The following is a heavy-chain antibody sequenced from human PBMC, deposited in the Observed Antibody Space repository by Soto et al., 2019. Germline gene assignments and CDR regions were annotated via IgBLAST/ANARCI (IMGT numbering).Heavy chain of an antibody. CDR3: ARSRVVESFGNIDY. J-gene: IGHJ4*02. D-gene: IGHD2-15*01. Sequence: PSETLSLTCTVSGGSISSGGYYWSWIRQHPGKGLEWIGYIYYSGSTDYNPSLKSRVTISVDTSKNQFSLKLSSVTAADTAVYYCARSRVVESFGNIDYWGQGTLVTVSS. CDR2: IYYSGST. V-gene: IGHV4-30-4*08. CDR1: GGSISSGGYY.